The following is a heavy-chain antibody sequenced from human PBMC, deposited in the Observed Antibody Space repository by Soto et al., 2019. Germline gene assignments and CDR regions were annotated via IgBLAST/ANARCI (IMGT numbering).Heavy chain of an antibody. Sequence: SETLSLTCTVSGGSISSSSYYWGWIRQPPGKGLEWIGSIYYSGSTYYNPSLKSRVTISVDTSKNQFSLKLSSVTAADTAVYYCARSYSSSTSYFDYWGQGTLVTVSS. J-gene: IGHJ4*02. CDR3: ARSYSSSTSYFDY. V-gene: IGHV4-39*07. D-gene: IGHD6-6*01. CDR1: GGSISSSSYY. CDR2: IYYSGST.